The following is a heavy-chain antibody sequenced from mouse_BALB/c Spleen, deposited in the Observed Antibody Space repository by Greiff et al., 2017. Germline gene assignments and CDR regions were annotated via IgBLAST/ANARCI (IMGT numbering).Heavy chain of an antibody. J-gene: IGHJ3*01. CDR2: INPSNGRT. CDR1: GYTFTSYW. D-gene: IGHD2-1*01. CDR3: ASLRFAY. Sequence: QVQLQQPGAELVKPGASVKLSCKASGYTFTSYWMHWVKQRPGQGLEWIGEINPSNGRTNYNEKFKSKATLTVDKSSSTAYMQLSSLTSEDSAVYYCASLRFAYWGQGTLVTVSA. V-gene: IGHV1S81*02.